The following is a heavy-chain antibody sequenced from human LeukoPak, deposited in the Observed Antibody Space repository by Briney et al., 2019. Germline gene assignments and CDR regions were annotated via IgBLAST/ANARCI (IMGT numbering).Heavy chain of an antibody. J-gene: IGHJ6*02. Sequence: PSETLSLTCAVYGGSFSGYYWSWIRQPPGKGLEWIGEINHSGSTNYNPSLKSRVTISVDTSKNQFSLKLSSVTAADTAVYYCARGPITMGMDVWGQGTTVTVSS. CDR1: GGSFSGYY. CDR2: INHSGST. V-gene: IGHV4-34*01. D-gene: IGHD3-3*01. CDR3: ARGPITMGMDV.